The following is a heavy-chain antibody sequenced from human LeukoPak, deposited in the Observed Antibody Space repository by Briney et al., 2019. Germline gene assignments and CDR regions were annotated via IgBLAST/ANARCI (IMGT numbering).Heavy chain of an antibody. V-gene: IGHV1-69*13. CDR3: TLGVLGYSWFDP. CDR1: GGTFSSYA. J-gene: IGHJ5*02. D-gene: IGHD3-16*01. Sequence: SVKVSCKASGGTFSSYAISWVRQAPGQGLEWMGGIIPIFGTANYTQKFQGRVTITADESTSTAYMELSSLRSEDTAVYYCTLGVLGYSWFDPWGQGTLVTVSS. CDR2: IIPIFGTA.